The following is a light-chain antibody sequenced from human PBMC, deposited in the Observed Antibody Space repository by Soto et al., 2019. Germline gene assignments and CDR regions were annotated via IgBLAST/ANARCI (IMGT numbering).Light chain of an antibody. CDR3: QVWDSSSDHNYV. CDR2: ADS. V-gene: IGLV3-21*02. CDR1: NIGSNS. Sequence: SYELTQPPSVSVAPGQTARITCGGNNIGSNSVHWYQQKPGQAPVLVVYADSDRPSGIPERFSGSNSGNTATLTISRVEAGDEADYYCQVWDSSSDHNYVFGTGTKLTVL. J-gene: IGLJ1*01.